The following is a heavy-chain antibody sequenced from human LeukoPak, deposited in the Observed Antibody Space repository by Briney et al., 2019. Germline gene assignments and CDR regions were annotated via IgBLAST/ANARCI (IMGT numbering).Heavy chain of an antibody. CDR2: IYSGGST. J-gene: IGHJ4*02. CDR3: ARDPPPGYSSGWYGI. Sequence: GGSLRLSCAASRFTVSSNYMSWVRQAPGKGLEWVSVIYSGGSTYYADSVKGRFTISRDNSKNTLYLQMNSLRAEDTAVYYCARDPPPGYSSGWYGIWGQGTLVTVSS. CDR1: RFTVSSNY. V-gene: IGHV3-66*01. D-gene: IGHD6-19*01.